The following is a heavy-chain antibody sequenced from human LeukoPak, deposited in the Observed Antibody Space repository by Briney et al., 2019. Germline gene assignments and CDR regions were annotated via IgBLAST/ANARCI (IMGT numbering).Heavy chain of an antibody. CDR1: GFTFDDYA. CDR3: AKDKSGSYYYGMDV. Sequence: PGGSLRLSCAACGFTFDDYAMHWVRQAQGKGLEWVSGISWNSGSIGYADSVKGRFTISRDNAKNSLYLQMNSLRAEDTALYYCAKDKSGSYYYGMDVWGQGTTVTVSS. D-gene: IGHD1-14*01. V-gene: IGHV3-9*01. J-gene: IGHJ6*02. CDR2: ISWNSGSI.